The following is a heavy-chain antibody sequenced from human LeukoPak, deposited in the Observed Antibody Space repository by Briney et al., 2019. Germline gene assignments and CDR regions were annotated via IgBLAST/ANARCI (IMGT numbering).Heavy chain of an antibody. CDR2: ISGSGGST. CDR3: AKDTPQRKITMVRGVIDGY. V-gene: IGHV3-23*01. Sequence: GGSLRLSCAASGFTFSSYAMSWVRQAPGKGLEWVSAISGSGGSTYYADSVKGRFTISRDNSKSTLYLQMNSLRAEDTAVYYCAKDTPQRKITMVRGVIDGYWGQGTLVTVSS. J-gene: IGHJ4*02. D-gene: IGHD3-10*01. CDR1: GFTFSSYA.